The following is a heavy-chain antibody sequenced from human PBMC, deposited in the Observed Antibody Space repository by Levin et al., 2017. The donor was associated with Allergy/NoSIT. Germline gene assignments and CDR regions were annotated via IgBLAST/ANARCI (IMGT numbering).Heavy chain of an antibody. CDR1: GDSISSSY. J-gene: IGHJ6*03. Sequence: TLSLTCTVSGDSISSSYWSWIRQPPGGGLEYIGYIHYRGSTTYNPSLKGRVTISVVTSKNQFSLELRSMTAADTAVYYCARAPTIYYYYYYMDVWGKGTTVTVSS. D-gene: IGHD5-24*01. CDR2: IHYRGST. V-gene: IGHV4-59*01. CDR3: ARAPTIYYYYYYMDV.